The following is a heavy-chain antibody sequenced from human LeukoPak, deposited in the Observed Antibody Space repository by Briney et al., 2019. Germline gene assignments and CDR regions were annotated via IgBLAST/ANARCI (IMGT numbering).Heavy chain of an antibody. CDR2: IYYSGST. D-gene: IGHD3-10*01. V-gene: IGHV4-59*01. J-gene: IGHJ4*02. Sequence: SETLSLTCTVSGGSISSYYWSWIRQPPGKGLEWIGYIYYSGSTNYNPSLKSRVTISVDTSKNQFSLKLSSVTAADTAVYYCAREVRVRGVSFDYWGQGTLVTVSS. CDR1: GGSISSYY. CDR3: AREVRVRGVSFDY.